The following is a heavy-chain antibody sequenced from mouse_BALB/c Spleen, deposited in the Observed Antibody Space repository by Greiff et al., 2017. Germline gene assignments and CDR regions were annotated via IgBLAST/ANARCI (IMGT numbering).Heavy chain of an antibody. CDR2: INPNNGGT. D-gene: IGHD1-1*01. J-gene: IGHJ3*01. CDR3: ARAYYGSSYTAWFAY. V-gene: IGHV1-18*01. CDR1: GYTFTDYN. Sequence: VQLKQSGPELVKPGASVKIPCKASGYTFTDYNMDWVKQSHGKSLEWIGDINPNNGGTIYNQKFKGKATLTVDKSSSTAYMELRSLTSEDTAVYYCARAYYGSSYTAWFAYWGQGTLVTVSA.